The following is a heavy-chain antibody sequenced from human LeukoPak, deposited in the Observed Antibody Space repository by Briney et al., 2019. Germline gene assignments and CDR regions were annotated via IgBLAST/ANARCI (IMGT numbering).Heavy chain of an antibody. J-gene: IGHJ3*02. CDR3: AREPSVSGAFDI. V-gene: IGHV4-34*01. CDR2: IDHGGST. Sequence: SETLSLTCAVYVGSFSDYCWTWIRQPPGKGLEWIGKIDHGGSTDYNPSLKSRVTISLDTSKNQFSLKLSSVTAADTAIYYCAREPSVSGAFDIWGQGTLVTVSS. CDR1: VGSFSDYC. D-gene: IGHD2-8*01.